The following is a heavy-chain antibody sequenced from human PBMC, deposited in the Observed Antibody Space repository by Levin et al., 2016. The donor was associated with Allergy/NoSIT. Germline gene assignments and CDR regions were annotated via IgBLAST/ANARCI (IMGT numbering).Heavy chain of an antibody. CDR3: ARPSGKGSSPGDYYY. J-gene: IGHJ4*02. V-gene: IGHV1-2*02. D-gene: IGHD3-10*01. Sequence: ASVKVSCKASGYTFTGYYMHWVRQAPGQGLEWMGWINPNSGGTNYAQKFQGRVTMTRDTSISTAYMELSKLRSDDTAVYYCARPSGKGSSPGDYYYWGQGTLVTVSS. CDR1: GYTFTGYY. CDR2: INPNSGGT.